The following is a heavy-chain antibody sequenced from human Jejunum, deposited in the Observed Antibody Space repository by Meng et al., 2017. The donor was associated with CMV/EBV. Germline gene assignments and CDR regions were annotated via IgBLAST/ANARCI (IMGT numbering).Heavy chain of an antibody. Sequence: KVSCKASGYPFIDYYMHWVRQAPGQGLEWMGRINPNSGGTIYAQKFQGRVTMTRDTSISTVYMELSSLRYDDTAVYFCSRGEWQLHYWGQGTLVTVSS. D-gene: IGHD1-26*01. CDR1: GYPFIDYY. J-gene: IGHJ4*02. V-gene: IGHV1-2*06. CDR3: SRGEWQLHY. CDR2: INPNSGGT.